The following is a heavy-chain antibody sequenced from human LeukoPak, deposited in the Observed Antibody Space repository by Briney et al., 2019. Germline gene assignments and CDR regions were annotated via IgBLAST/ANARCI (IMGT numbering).Heavy chain of an antibody. CDR2: ISAGGSNT. J-gene: IGHJ6*03. CDR1: GFTFSSYG. D-gene: IGHD3-3*01. V-gene: IGHV3-23*01. Sequence: GGSLRLSCAASGFTFSSYGMSWGRQAPGKGLEWVSCISAGGSNTYYADSVMGRFTISRDNSKNTLYLQMNSLRAEDTAIYYYAKGGYYHGYYYYYMDVWGKGTTVTISS. CDR3: AKGGYYHGYYYYYMDV.